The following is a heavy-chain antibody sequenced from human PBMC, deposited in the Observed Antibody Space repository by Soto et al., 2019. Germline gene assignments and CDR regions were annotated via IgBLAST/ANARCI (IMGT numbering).Heavy chain of an antibody. J-gene: IGHJ4*02. CDR1: GYTFTSYA. D-gene: IGHD3-3*01. V-gene: IGHV1-3*01. Sequence: ASVKVSCKASGYTFTSYAMHWVRQAPGQRLEWMGWINAGNGNTKYSQKFQGRVTITRDTSASTAYMELSSLRSEDTAVCYCARDVITVSGVVISFDYWGQGTLVTVSS. CDR2: INAGNGNT. CDR3: ARDVITVSGVVISFDY.